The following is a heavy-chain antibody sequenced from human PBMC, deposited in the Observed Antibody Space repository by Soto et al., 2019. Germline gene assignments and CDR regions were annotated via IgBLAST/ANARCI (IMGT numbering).Heavy chain of an antibody. V-gene: IGHV4-38-2*01. CDR1: GYSITSSSF. CDR2: IHLGGTT. Sequence: QVQLQESGPGLVKPSETLSLTCAVSGYSITSSSFWGWIRQPPGKGLEWIGSIHLGGTTYYDPSLKSRVTISLDTFRNEFSLRLTSVTAADTAVYYCARPRPNFGAVDSWGQGALVTVST. J-gene: IGHJ4*02. D-gene: IGHD3-10*01. CDR3: ARPRPNFGAVDS.